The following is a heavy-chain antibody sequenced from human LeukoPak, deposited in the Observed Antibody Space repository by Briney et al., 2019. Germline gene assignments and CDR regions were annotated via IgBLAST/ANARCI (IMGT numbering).Heavy chain of an antibody. CDR2: IYTSGST. Sequence: PSETLSLTCTVSGDSISSGSYYWSWIRQPAGKGLEWIGRIYTSGSTNYNPSLKSRVTMSVDTSRNQFSLKLSSVTAADTAVYYCARDFYGSGSYFPWGQGTLVTVSS. CDR3: ARDFYGSGSYFP. D-gene: IGHD3-10*01. J-gene: IGHJ4*02. CDR1: GDSISSGSYY. V-gene: IGHV4-61*02.